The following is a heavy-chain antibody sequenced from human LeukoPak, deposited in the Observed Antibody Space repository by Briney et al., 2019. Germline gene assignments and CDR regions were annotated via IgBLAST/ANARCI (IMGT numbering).Heavy chain of an antibody. Sequence: PGGSLRLSCAASGFTFSTHSMYWVRQAPGKGLEWVSSISASSNFILYAESVRGGFTISGDNAKNSLYLQMNSLGAQDTAVYYCARPATGYCSSAGCHWDSWGQGTLVTVSS. CDR1: GFTFSTHS. CDR2: ISASSNFI. V-gene: IGHV3-21*01. D-gene: IGHD2-2*01. CDR3: ARPATGYCSSAGCHWDS. J-gene: IGHJ4*02.